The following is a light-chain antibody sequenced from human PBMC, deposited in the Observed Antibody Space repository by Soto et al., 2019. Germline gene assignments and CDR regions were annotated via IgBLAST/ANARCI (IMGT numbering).Light chain of an antibody. Sequence: DIQMTQSPSTLSASVGDRVTITCRASQSISSWLAWYQQKPGKAPKLLIYKASTLESGVPSNFGGRCSQREFSLTISILEPVDVAVYYCHHYCSSLPDSYGQG. CDR3: HHYCSSLPDS. V-gene: IGKV1-5*03. CDR1: QSISSW. CDR2: KAS. J-gene: IGKJ2*03.